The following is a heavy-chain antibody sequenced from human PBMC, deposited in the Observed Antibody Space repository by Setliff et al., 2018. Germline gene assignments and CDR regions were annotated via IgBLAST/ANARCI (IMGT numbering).Heavy chain of an antibody. CDR1: EYTFTAYY. D-gene: IGHD6-19*01. Sequence: ASVKVSCKASEYTFTAYYLHWVRQAPGQGLEWMGWIDPATGGTNYAQKYQGRVTMTRDTSIDTFYMELNRLTFDDTAVYYCASRGERSGWYGFANWDQGTLVTVSS. CDR2: IDPATGGT. J-gene: IGHJ4*02. CDR3: ASRGERSGWYGFAN. V-gene: IGHV1-2*02.